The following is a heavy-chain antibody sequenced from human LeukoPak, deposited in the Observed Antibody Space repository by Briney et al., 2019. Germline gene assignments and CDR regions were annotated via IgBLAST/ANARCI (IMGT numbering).Heavy chain of an antibody. CDR2: INHSGST. CDR1: GGSFSGYY. Sequence: PSETLSLTCAVYGGSFSGYYWSWIRQPPGKGLEWIGEINHSGSTNYNPSLKSRVTISVDTSKNQFSLKLSSVTAADTAVYYCAVNSGWLFDYWGQGTLVTVSS. D-gene: IGHD6-19*01. J-gene: IGHJ4*02. CDR3: AVNSGWLFDY. V-gene: IGHV4-34*01.